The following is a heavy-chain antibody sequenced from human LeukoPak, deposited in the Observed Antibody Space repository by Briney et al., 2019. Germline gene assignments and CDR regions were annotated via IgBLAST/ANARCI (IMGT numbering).Heavy chain of an antibody. D-gene: IGHD2-15*01. Sequence: PGGSLRLSCAASGFTFSSYSMNWDRQAPGKGLEWVSYISSSSSTIYYADSVKGRFTISRDNAKNSLYLQMNSLRAEDTAVYYCARERPLDPRLGGAFDIWGQGTMVTVSS. CDR1: GFTFSSYS. CDR3: ARERPLDPRLGGAFDI. J-gene: IGHJ3*02. V-gene: IGHV3-48*01. CDR2: ISSSSSTI.